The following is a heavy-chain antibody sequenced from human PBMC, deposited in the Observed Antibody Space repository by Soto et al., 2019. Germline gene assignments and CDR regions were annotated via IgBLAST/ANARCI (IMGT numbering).Heavy chain of an antibody. CDR3: AHSSSWLSMDV. Sequence: SETLSLTCPVSGVSISTSNWWSWVRQPPGKGLEWIGEVYRTGSTNYNPSLESRLTISVDKSKNQFSLKLTSVTAADTAVYYCAHSSSWLSMDVWGQGTTVTVSS. CDR1: GVSISTSNW. CDR2: VYRTGST. D-gene: IGHD6-13*01. V-gene: IGHV4-4*02. J-gene: IGHJ6*02.